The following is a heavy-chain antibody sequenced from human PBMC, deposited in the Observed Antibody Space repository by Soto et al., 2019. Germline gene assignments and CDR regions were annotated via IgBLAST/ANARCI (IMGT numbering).Heavy chain of an antibody. V-gene: IGHV1-3*01. CDR3: ARDPGGSYFHNWFEP. D-gene: IGHD1-26*01. CDR1: GYTFTSYA. J-gene: IGHJ5*02. CDR2: INAGNGNT. Sequence: ASVKVSCKASGYTFTSYAMHWVRQAPGQRLEWMGWINAGNGNTKYSQKFQGRVTITRDKSASTAYMELSSLRSEDTAVYYCARDPGGSYFHNWFEPLGQGTLVNVSS.